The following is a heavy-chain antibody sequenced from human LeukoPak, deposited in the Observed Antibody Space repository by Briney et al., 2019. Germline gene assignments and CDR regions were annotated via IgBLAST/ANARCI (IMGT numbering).Heavy chain of an antibody. CDR3: AKSGGYGLIDY. CDR1: GASVSGSAYY. Sequence: ASETLSLTCTVSGASVSGSAYYWGWIRQPPGKGLEWIGNIYYSGSTYYNGSLESRVTISIDTSKNQFSLKLNSVTAADTAMYYCAKSGGYGLIDYWGQGTLVTVSS. D-gene: IGHD1-26*01. V-gene: IGHV4-39*01. CDR2: IYYSGST. J-gene: IGHJ4*02.